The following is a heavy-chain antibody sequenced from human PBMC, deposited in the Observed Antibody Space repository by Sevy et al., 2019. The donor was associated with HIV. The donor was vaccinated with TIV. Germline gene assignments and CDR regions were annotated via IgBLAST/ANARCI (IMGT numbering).Heavy chain of an antibody. CDR2: IYTSGSS. J-gene: IGHJ5*02. V-gene: IGHV4-61*02. CDR3: ARATPGVTSTSGAFDP. D-gene: IGHD7-27*01. CDR1: GGSISSGTYY. Sequence: SETLSLTCTVSGGSISSGTYYWNWIRQPAGKGLEWIGRIYTSGSSDYSPSLKSRVIMSIDTSKNQFSLKLSSLTAADTAVYYCARATPGVTSTSGAFDPWGQGTLVSVSS.